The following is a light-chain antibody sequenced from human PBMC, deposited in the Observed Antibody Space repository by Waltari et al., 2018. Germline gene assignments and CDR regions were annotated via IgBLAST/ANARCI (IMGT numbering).Light chain of an antibody. J-gene: IGLJ2*01. CDR3: QSSDSTRYGVV. Sequence: QSVLTQPPSVSGAPGQRVPISCTGSSSNIGAGYDVNWYQLLPGKAPKLLIYGINNRHVGGPDRCSGSRSATSASLAMSGLQAEDEAYYYCQSSDSTRYGVVFGGGTKLTVL. V-gene: IGLV1-40*01. CDR1: SSNIGAGYD. CDR2: GIN.